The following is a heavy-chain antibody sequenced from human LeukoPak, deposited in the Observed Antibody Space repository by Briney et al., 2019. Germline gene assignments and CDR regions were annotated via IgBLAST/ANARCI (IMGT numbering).Heavy chain of an antibody. D-gene: IGHD4-11*01. CDR1: GGTFSSYA. J-gene: IGHJ4*02. CDR3: ARIPESASTVTAYYFDY. V-gene: IGHV1-69*01. Sequence: ASVKVSCKASGGTFSSYAISWVRQAPGQGFEWMGGIIPIFGTANYAQKFQGRVTITADESTSTAYMELSSLRSEDTAVYCCARIPESASTVTAYYFDYWGQGTLVTVSS. CDR2: IIPIFGTA.